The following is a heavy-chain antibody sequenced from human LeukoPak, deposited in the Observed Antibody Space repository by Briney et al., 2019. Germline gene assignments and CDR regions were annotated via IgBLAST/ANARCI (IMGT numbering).Heavy chain of an antibody. Sequence: SETLSLTCTVSGGSISSSSYYWGWIRQPPGKGLEWIGEINHSGSTNYNPSLKSRVTISVDTSKNQFSLKLSSVTAADTAVYCCARVVVAARNGDYWGQGTLVTVSS. D-gene: IGHD2-15*01. J-gene: IGHJ4*02. V-gene: IGHV4-39*07. CDR2: INHSGST. CDR3: ARVVVAARNGDY. CDR1: GGSISSSSYY.